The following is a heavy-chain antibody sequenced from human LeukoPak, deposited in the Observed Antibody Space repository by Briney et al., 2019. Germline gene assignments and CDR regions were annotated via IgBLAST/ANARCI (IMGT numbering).Heavy chain of an antibody. CDR2: ISSTGSV. J-gene: IGHJ3*01. CDR1: GFTFSEHS. D-gene: IGHD3-3*01. CDR3: ARGFWSGPSGWGVAFDL. Sequence: PGGSLRLSCAGSGFTFSEHSMNWVRQAPGKPPEWLSYISSTGSVYYSPSVQGRLVISRDNARDSLFLQMSGLRGEDTAVYYCARGFWSGPSGWGVAFDLWGQGTMVTVSS. V-gene: IGHV3-69-1*01.